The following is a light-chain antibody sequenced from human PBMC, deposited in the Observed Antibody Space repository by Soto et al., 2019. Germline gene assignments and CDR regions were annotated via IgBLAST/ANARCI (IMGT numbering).Light chain of an antibody. J-gene: IGKJ5*01. CDR1: QSLSSNY. V-gene: IGKV3-20*01. CDR2: GVS. Sequence: EILLTQSPGTLSLSPGERATLSCRASQSLSSNYLAWYQQKPGQAPRLLIYGVSSRATGVPVSFSGSGSGTDFTLTISRLEPEDFAVYYCQQYVSAPITFGQGTRLEIK. CDR3: QQYVSAPIT.